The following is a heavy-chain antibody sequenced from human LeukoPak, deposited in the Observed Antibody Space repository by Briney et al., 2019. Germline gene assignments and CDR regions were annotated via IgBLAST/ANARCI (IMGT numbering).Heavy chain of an antibody. CDR2: VYYTGTT. CDR3: ASHGSCGHDVLS. J-gene: IGHJ4*02. CDR1: GGSISGYY. V-gene: IGHV4-59*08. Sequence: SETLSLTCSVSGGSISGYYCNWIRRPPGKGLEWIGYVYYTGTTSYNPSLKSRLSISVDTSKSQFFLKLSSVTAADTAVYYCASHGSCGHDVLSWGQGTLVTVSS. D-gene: IGHD5-12*01.